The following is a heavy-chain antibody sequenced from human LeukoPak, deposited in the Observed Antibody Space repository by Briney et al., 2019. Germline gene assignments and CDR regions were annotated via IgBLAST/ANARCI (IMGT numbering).Heavy chain of an antibody. V-gene: IGHV3-7*01. CDR2: IKQDGSEK. CDR3: ARDPAGYVWGSYRDNN. CDR1: GFTFSRYW. Sequence: TGGSLRLSCAASGFTFSRYWMSWVRQAPGKGLEWVANIKQDGSEKYYVDSVKGRFTISRDNAKNSLYLQMNSLRAEDTAVYYCARDPAGYVWGSYRDNNWGQGTLVTVSS. D-gene: IGHD3-16*02. J-gene: IGHJ4*02.